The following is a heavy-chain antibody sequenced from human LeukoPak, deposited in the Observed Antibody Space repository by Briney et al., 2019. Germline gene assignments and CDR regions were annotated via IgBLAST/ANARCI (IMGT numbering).Heavy chain of an antibody. Sequence: PSETLSLTCTVSGGSISSYYWSWIRQPPGKGLEWIGYIYYSGRTNYNPSLKSRVTISVDTSKNQFSLKQSSVTAADTAVYYCARSHSVWTSFDYWGQGTLVTVSS. CDR2: IYYSGRT. D-gene: IGHD3/OR15-3a*01. CDR3: ARSHSVWTSFDY. V-gene: IGHV4-59*01. J-gene: IGHJ4*02. CDR1: GGSISSYY.